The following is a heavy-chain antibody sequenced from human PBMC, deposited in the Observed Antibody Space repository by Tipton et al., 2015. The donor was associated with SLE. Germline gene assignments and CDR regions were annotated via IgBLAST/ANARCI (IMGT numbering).Heavy chain of an antibody. Sequence: LRLSCTVSGGSISSSSYYWGWIRQPPGKGLEWIGSIYYSGSTYYNPSLKSRVTISVDTSKNQFSLKLSSVTAADTAAYYCARSHYGDAAYYWGQGTLVTVSS. D-gene: IGHD4-17*01. CDR2: IYYSGST. CDR1: GGSISSSSYY. CDR3: ARSHYGDAAYY. J-gene: IGHJ4*02. V-gene: IGHV4-39*07.